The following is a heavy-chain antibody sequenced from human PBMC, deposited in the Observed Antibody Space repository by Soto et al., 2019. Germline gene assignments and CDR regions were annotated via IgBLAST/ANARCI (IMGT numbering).Heavy chain of an antibody. Sequence: QVQLVQSGAEVKKPGYSVKVSCKASGGTFSSYAISWVRQAPGQGLEWMGGIIPIFGTANYAQKFQGRVTITADESTSTAYMELSSLRSEDTAVYYCARDEVEGDYYDSSGERARWFDPWGQGTLVTVSS. CDR3: ARDEVEGDYYDSSGERARWFDP. V-gene: IGHV1-69*01. CDR1: GGTFSSYA. D-gene: IGHD3-22*01. J-gene: IGHJ5*02. CDR2: IIPIFGTA.